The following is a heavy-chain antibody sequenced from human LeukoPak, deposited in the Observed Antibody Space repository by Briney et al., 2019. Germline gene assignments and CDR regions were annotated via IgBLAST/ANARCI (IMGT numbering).Heavy chain of an antibody. CDR3: AREDSELLGVDY. D-gene: IGHD1-7*01. Sequence: SQTLSLTCAVSGGSISSGGYSWNWIRQPPGKGLEWIGYIYHNGSTYYNPSLKSRVTISVDRSKNQFSLELSSVTAADTAVYYCAREDSELLGVDYWGQGTLVTVSS. J-gene: IGHJ4*02. CDR2: IYHNGST. V-gene: IGHV4-30-2*01. CDR1: GGSISSGGYS.